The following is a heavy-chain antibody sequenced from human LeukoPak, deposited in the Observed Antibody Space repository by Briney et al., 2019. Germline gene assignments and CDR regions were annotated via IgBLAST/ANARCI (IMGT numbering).Heavy chain of an antibody. J-gene: IGHJ4*02. CDR1: GYTFTSYT. V-gene: IGHV1-69*05. Sequence: ASVKVSCKASGYTFTSYTISWVRQAPGQGLEWMGGIIPIFGTANYAQKFQGRVTITTDESTSTAYMELSSLRSEDTAVYYCARGPGDFYDTGGYYYVPDYWGQGTLVTVSS. CDR3: ARGPGDFYDTGGYYYVPDY. CDR2: IIPIFGTA. D-gene: IGHD3-22*01.